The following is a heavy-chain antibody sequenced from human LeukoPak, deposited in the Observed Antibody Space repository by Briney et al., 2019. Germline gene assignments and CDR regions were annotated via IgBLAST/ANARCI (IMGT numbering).Heavy chain of an antibody. J-gene: IGHJ5*02. V-gene: IGHV3-11*01. D-gene: IGHD2-2*01. CDR2: ISNLGSTI. CDR3: AREKVPTATNWFDP. CDR1: GFTFSAYY. Sequence: AGGSLRLSCAASGFTFSAYYMSWIRQAPGKGLEWVSYISNLGSTIYYADSVKGRFTISRDNAKNSLYLQMNSLRAGDTAVYYCAREKVPTATNWFDPWGQGTLVTVSS.